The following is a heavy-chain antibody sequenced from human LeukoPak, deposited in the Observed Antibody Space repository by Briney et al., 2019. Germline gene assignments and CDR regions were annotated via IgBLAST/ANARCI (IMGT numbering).Heavy chain of an antibody. CDR1: GGSISSSSYY. CDR2: IYYSGST. Sequence: SETLSLTCTVSGGSISSSSYYWGWIRQPPGKGLEWIGRIYYSGSTYYNPSLKSLVTISVETSKNQFSLKLSSVTAADTAVYYCARHDCSGGSCYHIDYWGQGTLVTVSS. CDR3: ARHDCSGGSCYHIDY. V-gene: IGHV4-39*01. D-gene: IGHD2-15*01. J-gene: IGHJ4*02.